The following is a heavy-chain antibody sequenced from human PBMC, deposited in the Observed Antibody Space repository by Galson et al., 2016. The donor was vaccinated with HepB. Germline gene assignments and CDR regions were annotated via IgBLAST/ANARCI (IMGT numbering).Heavy chain of an antibody. D-gene: IGHD3-10*01. V-gene: IGHV3-53*01. CDR2: LYSGGGT. CDR3: AREMVHYYMDV. CDR1: GFIVSNTH. J-gene: IGHJ6*03. Sequence: LRLSCAASGFIVSNTHMSWVRQAPGKGLEWVAVLYSGGGTYYADSVRGRFTISRDNSKNTLYLQMNSLRAEDTAVYHCAREMVHYYMDVWGTGTTVTVSS.